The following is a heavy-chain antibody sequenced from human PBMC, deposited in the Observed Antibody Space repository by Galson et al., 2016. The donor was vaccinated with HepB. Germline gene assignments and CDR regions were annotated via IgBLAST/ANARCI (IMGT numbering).Heavy chain of an antibody. CDR1: GGSVNRGDFY. D-gene: IGHD4-17*01. J-gene: IGHJ6*02. CDR3: ARGINDYGAPVLPLPGVPYRYHGMDV. Sequence: TLSLTCSVSGGSVNRGDFYWSWVRQHPGKGLEWIGYIYDNENTYYNPSLKSRVIISVDTSKNQFSLELSSVTAADTALYFCARGINDYGAPVLPLPGVPYRYHGMDVWVQGTTVTVSS. V-gene: IGHV4-31*03. CDR2: IYDNENT.